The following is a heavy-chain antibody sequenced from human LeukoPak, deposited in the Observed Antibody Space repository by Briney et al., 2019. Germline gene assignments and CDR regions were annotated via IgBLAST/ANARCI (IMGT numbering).Heavy chain of an antibody. D-gene: IGHD6-19*01. CDR1: GFTFSSYG. V-gene: IGHV3-30*02. Sequence: GGSLRLSCAASGFTFSSYGMHWVRQAPGKGLEWVTFIRYDGNNQYYADSVKGRFTISRDNSKNTLYLQMNSLRAEDTAVYYCARDLGYSSGPNYWGQGTRVTVSS. J-gene: IGHJ4*02. CDR3: ARDLGYSSGPNY. CDR2: IRYDGNNQ.